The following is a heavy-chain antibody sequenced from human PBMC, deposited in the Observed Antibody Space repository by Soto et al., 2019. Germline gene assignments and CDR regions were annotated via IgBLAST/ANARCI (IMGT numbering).Heavy chain of an antibody. CDR1: GFTFINHA. J-gene: IGHJ2*01. Sequence: EVQLLESGGGLVQPGGSLRLSCVGSGFTFINHAMNWVRQAPGKGLEWVSGIRGGGDRTFDADSVKGRFTISRDNSKNTVNLQMNSLRADDTAVYYCARKVLGSTTRPDYWYFDLWGRGTLVTVSS. CDR3: ARKVLGSTTRPDYWYFDL. CDR2: IRGGGDRT. D-gene: IGHD3-16*01. V-gene: IGHV3-23*01.